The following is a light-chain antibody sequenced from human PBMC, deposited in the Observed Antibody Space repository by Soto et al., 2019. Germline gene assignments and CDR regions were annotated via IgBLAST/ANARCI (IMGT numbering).Light chain of an antibody. J-gene: IGKJ1*01. Sequence: QSPSTPTSSQGERATLSCRASQSVSSSYLAWYQQKPGQAPRLLIYGASSRATGIPDRFSGSGSGTDFTLTISRLEPEDFAVYYCQQYGSSPRTFGQGTKVDIK. CDR1: QSVSSSY. CDR2: GAS. CDR3: QQYGSSPRT. V-gene: IGKV3-20*01.